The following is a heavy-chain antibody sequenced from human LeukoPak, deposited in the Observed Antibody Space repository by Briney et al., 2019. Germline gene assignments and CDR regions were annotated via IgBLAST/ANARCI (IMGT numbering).Heavy chain of an antibody. Sequence: SETLSLTCTVSGYSISSGYYWGWIRQPPGKGLEWIGSIYHSGSTYYNPSLKSRVTISVDTSKNQFSLKLSSVTAADTAVYYCARDQLLNYFDYWGQGTLVTVSS. CDR2: IYHSGST. V-gene: IGHV4-38-2*02. CDR1: GYSISSGYY. CDR3: ARDQLLNYFDY. J-gene: IGHJ4*02. D-gene: IGHD1-7*01.